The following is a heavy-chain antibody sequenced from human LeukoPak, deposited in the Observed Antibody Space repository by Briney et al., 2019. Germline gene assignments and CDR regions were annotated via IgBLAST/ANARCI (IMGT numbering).Heavy chain of an antibody. Sequence: HGESLKISCKGSGYSFTSYWIGWVRQMPGKGLEWMGIIYPGDSGTRYSPSFQGQVTISADKSISTTYPQWSSLKAPDTAMYYCARRYTGDWYFDYWGQGTLVTVSS. D-gene: IGHD7-27*01. CDR2: IYPGDSGT. CDR1: GYSFTSYW. J-gene: IGHJ4*02. V-gene: IGHV5-51*01. CDR3: ARRYTGDWYFDY.